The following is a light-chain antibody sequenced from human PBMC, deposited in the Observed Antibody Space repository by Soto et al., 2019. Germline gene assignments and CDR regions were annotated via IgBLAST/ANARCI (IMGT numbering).Light chain of an antibody. V-gene: IGKV3-11*01. J-gene: IGKJ1*01. CDR3: QQRSSWPWT. Sequence: EIVLTQSPATLSLSPGERATLSCRASQSVSSYLAWYQQKPGQAPRLLIYDASNRATGIPARFSGSGSGTDFTLTISSLEPEDFAVYYCQQRSSWPWTFGQGTRWISN. CDR2: DAS. CDR1: QSVSSY.